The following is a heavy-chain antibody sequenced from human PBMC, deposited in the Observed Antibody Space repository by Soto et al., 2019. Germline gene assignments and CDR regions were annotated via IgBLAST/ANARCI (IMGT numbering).Heavy chain of an antibody. Sequence: QVQLVQSGAEVKKPGSSVKVSCKAAGGTVSSYAISWVRQAPGQGLEWMGGIIPIFGTANYAQKFQGRVTITADESTSTAYMELSSLRSEDTAVYYCARGEFTVTTRHNWFDTWGQGTLVTVSS. CDR1: GGTVSSYA. J-gene: IGHJ5*02. CDR3: ARGEFTVTTRHNWFDT. CDR2: IIPIFGTA. V-gene: IGHV1-69*12. D-gene: IGHD4-17*01.